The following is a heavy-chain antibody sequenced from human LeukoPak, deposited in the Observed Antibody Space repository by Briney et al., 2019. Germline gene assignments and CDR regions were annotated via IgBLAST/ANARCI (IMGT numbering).Heavy chain of an antibody. CDR3: ARSYGYYYDSSGYGPLNWFDP. CDR1: GFTFSSYE. CDR2: ISSSGSTI. J-gene: IGHJ5*02. Sequence: GGSLRLSCTASGFTFSSYEMNWVRQAPGKGLEWVSYISSSGSTIYYADSVKGRLTISRDNAKNSLYLQMNSLRAEDTAVYYCARSYGYYYDSSGYGPLNWFDPWGQGTLVTVSS. V-gene: IGHV3-48*03. D-gene: IGHD3-22*01.